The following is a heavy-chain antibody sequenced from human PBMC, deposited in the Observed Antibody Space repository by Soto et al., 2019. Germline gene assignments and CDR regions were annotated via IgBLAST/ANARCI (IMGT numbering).Heavy chain of an antibody. J-gene: IGHJ5*02. D-gene: IGHD2-15*01. Sequence: QVQLQESGPGLVKPSGTLSLTCAVSGGSISSSNWWSWVRQPPGKGLEWIGEIYHSGSTNYNPSRKSRVTIAVDKSKTQFSLTLRSVTAADTAVYYCARVGQAYCSGGSCCDWLDPWGQGPLVTVSS. CDR2: IYHSGST. CDR1: GGSISSSNW. CDR3: ARVGQAYCSGGSCCDWLDP. V-gene: IGHV4-4*02.